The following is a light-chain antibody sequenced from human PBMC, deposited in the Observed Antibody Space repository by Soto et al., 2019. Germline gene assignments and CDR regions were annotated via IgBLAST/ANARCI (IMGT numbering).Light chain of an antibody. J-gene: IGKJ5*01. CDR1: QSLTGGY. CDR3: QQNGSLPIT. V-gene: IGKV3-20*01. CDR2: SAS. Sequence: EIVLTQSPGTLSLPPGERATLSCRASQSLTGGYLAWFQQKPGQTPRLLIYSASNSATGIPERFTGSGSGTDFTLTISRLEPEDFVVYYCQQNGSLPITFGQGTRLEIK.